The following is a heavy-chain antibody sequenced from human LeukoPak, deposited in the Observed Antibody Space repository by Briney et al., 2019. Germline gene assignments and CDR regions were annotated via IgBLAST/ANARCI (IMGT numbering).Heavy chain of an antibody. CDR3: ARGFRGPNFDY. V-gene: IGHV4-38-2*02. CDR1: GYPISSGFY. Sequence: SETLSLTCTVSGYPISSGFYWGWIRQPPGEGLQYIGSIHYSGSTFYNPSLKSRVTISVDTSKNQFSLRLSSVTAADTAVYYCARGFRGPNFDYWGQGTLVTVSS. D-gene: IGHD3-10*01. J-gene: IGHJ4*02. CDR2: IHYSGST.